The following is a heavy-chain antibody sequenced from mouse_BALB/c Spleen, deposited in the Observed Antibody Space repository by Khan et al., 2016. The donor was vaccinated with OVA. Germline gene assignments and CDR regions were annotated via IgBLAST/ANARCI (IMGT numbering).Heavy chain of an antibody. CDR2: INPHIGET. D-gene: IGHD1-1*01. Sequence: EVKLQESGPELVKPGASVKISCKASGYSFTGYFMNWVMQSHGKSLEWIGRINPHIGETFYNQKFKDKATLTVDESSRIAHMELRSLASEDSAVYYCARKNGSDFDYWGQGTTLTVSS. CDR1: GYSFTGYF. CDR3: ARKNGSDFDY. V-gene: IGHV1-20*02. J-gene: IGHJ2*01.